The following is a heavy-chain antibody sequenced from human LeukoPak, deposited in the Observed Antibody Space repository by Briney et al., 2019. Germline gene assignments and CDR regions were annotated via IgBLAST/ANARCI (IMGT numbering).Heavy chain of an antibody. CDR1: AFIFSGHW. D-gene: IGHD3-9*01. Sequence: GGSLRLSCEGSAFIFSGHWMNWVRQTPGKGLEWVASIKEDGSERQYVDSVKGRFSISRDNTKGSLFLQLNSLRAEDTAVYYCATDLGGYYDILTGYFYWGQGTLVTVSS. CDR3: ATDLGGYYDILTGYFY. J-gene: IGHJ4*02. CDR2: IKEDGSER. V-gene: IGHV3-7*03.